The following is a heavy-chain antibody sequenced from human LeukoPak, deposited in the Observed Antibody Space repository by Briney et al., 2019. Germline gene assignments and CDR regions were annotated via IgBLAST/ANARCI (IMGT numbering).Heavy chain of an antibody. V-gene: IGHV1-2*02. J-gene: IGHJ4*02. CDR2: INPNSGGT. CDR3: ARERRGEMSFDY. D-gene: IGHD4-17*01. Sequence: GASVKVSCKASGYTFTSYDINWVRQAPGQGLEWMGWINPNSGGTNYAQKFQGRVTMTRDTSISTAYMELSRLRSDDTTVYYCARERRGEMSFDYWGQGTLVTVSS. CDR1: GYTFTSYD.